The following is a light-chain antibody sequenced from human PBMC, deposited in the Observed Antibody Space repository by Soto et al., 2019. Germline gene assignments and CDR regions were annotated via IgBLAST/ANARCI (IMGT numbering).Light chain of an antibody. CDR3: QQYNTYPWT. CDR1: QSVSNN. Sequence: EVELTQSPETLSVSPGESATLTCRASQSVSNNYLAWYQQKPGQAPRLLIYGASNRATGIPDRFSGSGSGTDFTLTISRLHPDDFATYYCQQYNTYPWTFGQGTKV. J-gene: IGKJ1*01. V-gene: IGKV3D-15*01. CDR2: GAS.